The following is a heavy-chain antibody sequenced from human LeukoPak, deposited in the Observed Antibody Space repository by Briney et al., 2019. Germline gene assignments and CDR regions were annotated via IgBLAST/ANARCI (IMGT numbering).Heavy chain of an antibody. Sequence: KPSETLSLTCAVSGYSISSDYHWGWIRQPPGKGLEWIANVHHSGSTYYNPSLKSRVTISVDTSKNQFSLEATAMTASDTAVDYCVRYKYGLLHYWGQGSLVTVSS. V-gene: IGHV4-38-2*01. J-gene: IGHJ4*02. CDR3: VRYKYGLLHY. CDR2: VHHSGST. CDR1: GYSISSDYH. D-gene: IGHD1-1*01.